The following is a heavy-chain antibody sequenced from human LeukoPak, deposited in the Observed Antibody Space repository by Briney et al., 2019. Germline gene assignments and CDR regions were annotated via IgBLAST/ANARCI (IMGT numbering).Heavy chain of an antibody. D-gene: IGHD3-3*01. CDR1: GGSVSSYY. J-gene: IGHJ3*02. Sequence: SETLSLTCTVSGGSVSSYYWSWIRQPPGKGLEWIGYIYYSGSTNYNPSLKSRVTISVDTSKNQFSLKLSSVTAAGTAVYYCARVRFLEWLPDAFDIWGQGTMVTVSS. CDR2: IYYSGST. V-gene: IGHV4-59*02. CDR3: ARVRFLEWLPDAFDI.